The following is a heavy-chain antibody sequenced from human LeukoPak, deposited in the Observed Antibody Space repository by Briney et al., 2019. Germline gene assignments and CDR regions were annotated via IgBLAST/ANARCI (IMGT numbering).Heavy chain of an antibody. Sequence: GGSLRLSCAASGFTFSTYSVNWVRQAPGKGLEWVSFISTSGDTIYYADSVKGRFTISRDNAKNSLYLQMNSLRAEDTALYYCARWDAFDIWGQGTMVTVSS. CDR1: GFTFSTYS. J-gene: IGHJ3*02. CDR3: ARWDAFDI. CDR2: ISTSGDTI. V-gene: IGHV3-48*04.